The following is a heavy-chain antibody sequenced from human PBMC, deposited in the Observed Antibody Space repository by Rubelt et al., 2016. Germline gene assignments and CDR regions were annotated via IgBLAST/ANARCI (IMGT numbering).Heavy chain of an antibody. CDR2: LSYSGGT. CDR1: GGSISSYY. Sequence: QVQLQESGPGLVKPSETLSLTCTVSGGSISSYYWSWIRQPPGKGLEWIGYLSYSGGTNYNPSLKSRVTISVDTAKNQFSLKLSSVTAADTAVYYCARGSGAALNYGMDVWGQGTTVTVSS. V-gene: IGHV4-59*01. J-gene: IGHJ6*02. D-gene: IGHD3-10*01. CDR3: ARGSGAALNYGMDV.